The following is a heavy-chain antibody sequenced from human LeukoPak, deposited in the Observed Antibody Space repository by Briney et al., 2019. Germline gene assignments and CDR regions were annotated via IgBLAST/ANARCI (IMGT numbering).Heavy chain of an antibody. J-gene: IGHJ4*02. CDR2: IRYDASNK. Sequence: PGGSLRLSCAASGFIFSSYAMSWVRQAPGKGLEWVAFIRYDASNKYYADSVKGRFTISRDNSKNTLYLQMNSLRAEDTAVYYCAKDYTTGDYFDYWGQGTLVTVSS. D-gene: IGHD1-26*01. CDR3: AKDYTTGDYFDY. V-gene: IGHV3-30*02. CDR1: GFIFSSYA.